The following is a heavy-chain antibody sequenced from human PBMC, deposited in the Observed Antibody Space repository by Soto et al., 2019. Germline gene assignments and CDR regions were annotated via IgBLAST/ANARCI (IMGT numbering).Heavy chain of an antibody. CDR3: AGGGDWQFDY. CDR2: IHHSGRT. CDR1: GDSISNDKW. V-gene: IGHV4-4*02. D-gene: IGHD2-21*02. Sequence: QVQLQESGPGLVKPSGTLSLTCAVSGDSISNDKWWSWVRQPPGKGLEWIGEIHHSGRTNYNPSLKSRVTILVEKSKNQVALELSSMTAAATAVYYGAGGGDWQFDYWGQGTLVTVSS. J-gene: IGHJ4*02.